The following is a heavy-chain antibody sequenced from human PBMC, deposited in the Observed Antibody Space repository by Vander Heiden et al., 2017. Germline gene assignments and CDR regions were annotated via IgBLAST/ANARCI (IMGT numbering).Heavy chain of an antibody. CDR3: ARVPAYYYDSSGYYFDY. V-gene: IGHV4-39*01. J-gene: IGHJ4*02. CDR1: GGSISSSSYY. D-gene: IGHD3-22*01. Sequence: QLQLQESGPGLVQPSETLSLTCTVSGGSISSSSYYWGWIRQPPGKGLEWIGSIYYSGSTYYNPSLKSRVTISVDTSKNQFSLKLSSVTAADTAVYYCARVPAYYYDSSGYYFDYWGQGTLVTVSS. CDR2: IYYSGST.